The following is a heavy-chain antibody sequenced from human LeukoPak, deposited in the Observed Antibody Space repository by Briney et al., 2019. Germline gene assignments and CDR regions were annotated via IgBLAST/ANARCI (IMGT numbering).Heavy chain of an antibody. CDR2: IYYSGST. V-gene: IGHV4-61*08. D-gene: IGHD4-23*01. CDR3: ARNSLIRGLGFDP. J-gene: IGHJ5*02. CDR1: GASISSGDYY. Sequence: PSQTLSLTCTVSGASISSGDYYWTWIRQPPGKGLEWIGYIYYSGSTNYNPSLKSRVTISVDTSKNQFSLKLSSVTAADTAVYYCARNSLIRGLGFDPWGQGTLVTVSS.